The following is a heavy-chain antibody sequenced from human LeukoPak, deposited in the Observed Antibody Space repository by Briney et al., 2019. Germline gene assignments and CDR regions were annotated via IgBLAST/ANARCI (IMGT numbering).Heavy chain of an antibody. V-gene: IGHV3-53*01. CDR1: RFTVSNNY. CDR3: ARAPNWRFDH. J-gene: IGHJ4*02. CDR2: IYGGGSA. Sequence: GGSLRLSCAASRFTVSNNYMSWVRQAPGKGLEWVSVIYGGGSAYYPDSVKGRFTISRDDSKNTLYLHMNSLRAEDTAVYYCARAPNWRFDHWGQGTLVTVSS. D-gene: IGHD1-1*01.